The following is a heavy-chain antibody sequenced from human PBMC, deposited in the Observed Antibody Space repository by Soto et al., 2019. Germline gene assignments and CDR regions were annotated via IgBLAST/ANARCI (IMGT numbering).Heavy chain of an antibody. J-gene: IGHJ4*02. CDR1: GFTFSDNS. Sequence: EVQLVESGGGLVKPGGSLRLSCAASGFTFSDNSMKWVRQAPGKGLEWVSSISSTSTYIFYADSVKGRFTISRDNAKHSLFLQMNSLRAEDTAVYYCARQRGGREGDYWGQGTLVTVSS. CDR2: ISSTSTYI. D-gene: IGHD1-26*01. CDR3: ARQRGGREGDY. V-gene: IGHV3-21*01.